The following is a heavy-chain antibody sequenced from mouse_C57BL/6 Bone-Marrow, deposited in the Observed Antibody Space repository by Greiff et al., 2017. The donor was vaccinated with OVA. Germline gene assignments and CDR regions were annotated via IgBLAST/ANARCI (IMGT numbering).Heavy chain of an antibody. CDR3: ASTTVYFDY. CDR2: INPSTGGT. CDR1: GYSFTGYY. Sequence: VQLQQSGPELVKPGASVKISCKASGYSFTGYYMNWVKQSPEKSLEWIGEINPSTGGTTYNQKFKAKATLTVDKSSSTAYMQLKSLTSEDSAVYYCASTTVYFDYWGQGTTLTVSS. D-gene: IGHD1-1*01. J-gene: IGHJ2*01. V-gene: IGHV1-42*01.